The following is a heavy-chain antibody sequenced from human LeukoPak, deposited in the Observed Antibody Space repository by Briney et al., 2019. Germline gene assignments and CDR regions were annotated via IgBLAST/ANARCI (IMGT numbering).Heavy chain of an antibody. J-gene: IGHJ4*02. D-gene: IGHD6-19*01. CDR3: ARRYSSGWYEGAFDY. CDR2: INPSGGST. V-gene: IGHV1-46*01. CDR1: GYTFTSYY. Sequence: GASVKVSCKASGYTFTSYYMHWVRQAPGQGLEWMGIINPSGGSTSYAQKFQGRVTMTRDTSTSTVYMELSSLRSEDTAVYYCARRYSSGWYEGAFDYWGQGTLVTVSS.